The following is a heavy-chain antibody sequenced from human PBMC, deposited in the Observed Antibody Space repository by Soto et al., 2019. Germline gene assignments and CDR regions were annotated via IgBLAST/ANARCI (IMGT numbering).Heavy chain of an antibody. CDR1: GYSFTIYC. CDR2: IYPGDSDT. V-gene: IGHV5-51*01. Sequence: GESLKISCDGSGYSFTIYCIGWVRQMPGKGLEWMGIIYPGDSDTTYSPSFQGHVTISVDKSISTAYLQWSSLKASDTAMYYCARRGDYWFDPWGQGTLVTVSS. CDR3: ARRGDYWFDP. D-gene: IGHD4-17*01. J-gene: IGHJ5*02.